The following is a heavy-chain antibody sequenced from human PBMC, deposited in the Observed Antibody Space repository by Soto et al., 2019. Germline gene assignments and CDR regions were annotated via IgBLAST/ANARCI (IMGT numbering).Heavy chain of an antibody. V-gene: IGHV4-59*01. CDR2: IYDTGISGYTPST. CDR1: GGSITSSY. CDR3: ARGEDAFFYYGLDV. Sequence: QVQLQESGPRLVKPSATLSLTCTVSGGSITSSYWSWIRRPPGKGLEWIAYIYDTGISGYTPSTSSNPRLKSRVTMSVDTSKSQFSLKLTSVTAADTAVYYCARGEDAFFYYGLDVWGQGITVTVSS. J-gene: IGHJ6*02.